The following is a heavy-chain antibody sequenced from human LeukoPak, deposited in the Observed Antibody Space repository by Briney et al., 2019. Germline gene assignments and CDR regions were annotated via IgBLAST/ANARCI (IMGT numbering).Heavy chain of an antibody. J-gene: IGHJ4*02. D-gene: IGHD2-21*01. CDR2: IWYDGSNK. CDR1: GLTFRNYG. CDR3: AKDFRIGYSAHFDY. V-gene: IGHV3-33*06. Sequence: TGGSLRLSCVVSGLTFRNYGMYWVRQAPGKGLEWVALIWYDGSNKYYADSVKGRFSISRDNSKNTLYLQMDSLRGEDTAVYYCAKDFRIGYSAHFDYWGQGALVTVSS.